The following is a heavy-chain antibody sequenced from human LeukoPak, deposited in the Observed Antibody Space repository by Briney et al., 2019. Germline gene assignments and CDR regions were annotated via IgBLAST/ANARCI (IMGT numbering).Heavy chain of an antibody. CDR2: FDPEDGET. D-gene: IGHD3-3*01. Sequence: ASVKVSCKVSGYALTELSMHWVRQAPGKGLEWMGGFDPEDGETIYAQKFQGRVTMTEDTSTDTAYMGLSSLRSEDTAVYYCATGPDPLNYDFWSGFLYYWGQGTLVTVSS. CDR1: GYALTELS. CDR3: ATGPDPLNYDFWSGFLYY. V-gene: IGHV1-24*01. J-gene: IGHJ4*02.